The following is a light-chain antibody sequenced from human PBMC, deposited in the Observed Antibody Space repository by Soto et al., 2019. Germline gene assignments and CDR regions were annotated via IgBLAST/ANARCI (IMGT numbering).Light chain of an antibody. CDR3: QQYNIYWT. CDR1: QSISNW. V-gene: IGKV1-5*03. CDR2: KQF. Sequence: DIQMTQSPSTLSASVGDRVTITCRASQSISNWLAWYEQKPQKAPKLLIYKQFSLESGVPSRFRGSGSGTEFTLTISSLQPDDFATYYCQQYNIYWTFGQATKVEIK. J-gene: IGKJ1*01.